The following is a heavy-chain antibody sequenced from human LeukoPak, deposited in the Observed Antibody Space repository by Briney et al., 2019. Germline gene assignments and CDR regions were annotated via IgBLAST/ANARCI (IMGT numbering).Heavy chain of an antibody. D-gene: IGHD6-13*01. CDR1: GYTFSNYA. V-gene: IGHV3-23*01. J-gene: IGHJ4*02. Sequence: PGGSLRLSCAASGYTFSNYALSWVRQAPGKGLEWVSAISGSGAGTHYADSVKGRFTISRDFSKNTVYLQMNSLRAEDTAVYYCASPLQYSSSWYMFDYWGQGTLVTVSS. CDR2: ISGSGAGT. CDR3: ASPLQYSSSWYMFDY.